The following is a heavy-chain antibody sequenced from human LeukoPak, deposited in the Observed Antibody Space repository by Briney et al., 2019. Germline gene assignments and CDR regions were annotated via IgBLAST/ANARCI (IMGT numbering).Heavy chain of an antibody. Sequence: SETLSLTCTVSGYSISSGYYWGWIRQPPGKGLEWIGEINHSGSTNYNPSLKSRVTISVDTSKNQFSLKLSSVTAADTAVYYCARGSEPGSKYGDPFDYWGQGTLVTVSS. V-gene: IGHV4-38-2*02. CDR1: GYSISSGYY. D-gene: IGHD4-17*01. CDR3: ARGSEPGSKYGDPFDY. CDR2: INHSGST. J-gene: IGHJ4*02.